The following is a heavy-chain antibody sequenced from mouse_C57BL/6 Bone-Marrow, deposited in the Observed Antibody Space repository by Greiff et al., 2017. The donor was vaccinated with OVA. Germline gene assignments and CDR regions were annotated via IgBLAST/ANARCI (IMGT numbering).Heavy chain of an antibody. V-gene: IGHV1-5*01. CDR2: IYPGNSDT. D-gene: IGHD1-1*01. CDR1: GYTFTSYW. Sequence: VQLKQSGTVLARPGASVKMSCKTSGYTFTSYWMHWVNQRPGQGLEWIGAIYPGNSDTSYNQKFKGKAKLTAVTAASTAYMEISSLTDEYSAVYYCTSDLFYYFDYWGQGTTLTVSS. J-gene: IGHJ2*01. CDR3: TSDLFYYFDY.